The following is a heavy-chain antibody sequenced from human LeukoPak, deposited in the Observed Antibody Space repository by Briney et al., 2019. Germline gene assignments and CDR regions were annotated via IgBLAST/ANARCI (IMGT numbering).Heavy chain of an antibody. CDR1: GYTLTELS. CDR3: ATLLLPGRHYYYYNRDV. J-gene: IGHJ6*03. D-gene: IGHD3-10*01. Sequence: SEKVSCKVSGYTLTELSMHWVRQAPGNALEWAGGFDPEDGETIYAQQFQGKVTMTEVTSTDKEYIVPSTLSCEGTAVYYFATLLLPGRHYYYYNRDVWGKGTTVTVSS. V-gene: IGHV1-24*01. CDR2: FDPEDGET.